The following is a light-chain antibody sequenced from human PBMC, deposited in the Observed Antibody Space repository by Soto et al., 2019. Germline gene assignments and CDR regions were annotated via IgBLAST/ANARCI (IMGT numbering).Light chain of an antibody. CDR2: KAS. Sequence: DIQMTQSPSTLSGSVGDRVTITCRASQTISSWLAWYQQKPGKAPKLLIYKASTLKSGVPSRFSGSGSGTAFTLTISSLPPDDFATYYCQHYNSYSEAFGQVTKVDI. CDR3: QHYNSYSEA. J-gene: IGKJ1*01. CDR1: QTISSW. V-gene: IGKV1-5*03.